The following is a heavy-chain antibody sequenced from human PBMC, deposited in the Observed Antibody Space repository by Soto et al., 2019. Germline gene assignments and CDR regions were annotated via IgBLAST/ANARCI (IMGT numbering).Heavy chain of an antibody. V-gene: IGHV4-31*03. CDR3: ARAVYSNHVY. CDR1: GASISSGSYY. Sequence: QVPLQESGPGLVKPSQTLSLTCTVSGASISSGSYYCTWIRQLPGKGLEWIGYISNSGSTYYILSLKSRVTISVDTTKSQLSLRVSSVTAADTAVYYCARAVYSNHVYWGQGTLVTVSS. CDR2: ISNSGST. D-gene: IGHD4-4*01. J-gene: IGHJ4*02.